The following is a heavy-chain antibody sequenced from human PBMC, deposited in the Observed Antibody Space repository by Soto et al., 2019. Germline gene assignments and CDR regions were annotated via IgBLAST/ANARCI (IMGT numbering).Heavy chain of an antibody. V-gene: IGHV3-15*07. CDR3: TTGRRYCSSTSCYLHYYYYYGMDV. D-gene: IGHD2-2*01. J-gene: IGHJ6*02. CDR1: GFTFSNAW. CDR2: IKSKTDGGTT. Sequence: GGSLRLSCAASGFTFSNAWMNWVRQAPGKGLEWVGRIKSKTDGGTTDYAAPGKGRFTISRDDSKNTLYLQMNSLKTEDTAVYYFTTGRRYCSSTSCYLHYYYYYGMDVWGQGTTVTVSS.